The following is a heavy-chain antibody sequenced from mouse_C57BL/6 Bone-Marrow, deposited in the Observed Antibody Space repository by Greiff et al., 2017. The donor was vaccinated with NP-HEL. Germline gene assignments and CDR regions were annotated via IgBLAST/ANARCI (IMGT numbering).Heavy chain of an antibody. CDR1: GYTFTSYW. J-gene: IGHJ2*01. V-gene: IGHV1-50*01. CDR2: IDPSDSFT. D-gene: IGHD2-3*01. Sequence: LQQPGAELVKPGASVKLSCKASGYTFTSYWMQWVKQRPGQGLEWIGEIDPSDSFTNYNQTFKGKATLTVDTSPSTAYMQLSSLTSEDSAVYYGARDGYYPYYFDYWGQGTTLTVSS. CDR3: ARDGYYPYYFDY.